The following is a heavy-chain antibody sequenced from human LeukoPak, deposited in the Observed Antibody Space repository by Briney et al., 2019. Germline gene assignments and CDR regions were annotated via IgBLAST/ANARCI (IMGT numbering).Heavy chain of an antibody. Sequence: GGSLRLSCAASGFTFSSYGMHWVRQAPGKGLEWVAAIWYDGSNKYYADSVKGRFTISRDNSKNTLYLQMNSLRAEDTAVYYCARPPYTYYYDSSGYTHFDYWGQGTLVTVSS. CDR3: ARPPYTYYYDSSGYTHFDY. CDR2: IWYDGSNK. V-gene: IGHV3-33*01. D-gene: IGHD3-22*01. CDR1: GFTFSSYG. J-gene: IGHJ4*02.